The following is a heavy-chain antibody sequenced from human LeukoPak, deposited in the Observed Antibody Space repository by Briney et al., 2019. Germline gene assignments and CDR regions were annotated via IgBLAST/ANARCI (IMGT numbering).Heavy chain of an antibody. J-gene: IGHJ4*02. CDR1: GGSISSGGYY. CDR3: ARYMMYSSSSFDY. D-gene: IGHD6-13*01. CDR2: IYHSGST. Sequence: PSETLSLTCTVSGGSISSGGYYWSWIRQPPGKGLEWIGYIYHSGSTYYNPSLKSRVTISVDRSKNQFSLKLSSVTAADTAVYYCARYMMYSSSSFDYWGQGTLVTVSS. V-gene: IGHV4-30-2*01.